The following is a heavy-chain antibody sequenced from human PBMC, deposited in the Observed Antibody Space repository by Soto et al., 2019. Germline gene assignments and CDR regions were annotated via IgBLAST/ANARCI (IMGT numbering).Heavy chain of an antibody. CDR3: ARDPRSSSSWFDP. J-gene: IGHJ5*02. CDR2: IYHSGST. Sequence: SETLSLTCAVSGGSISSSNWWSWVRQPPGKGLEWIGEIYHSGSTNYNPSLKSRVTISVDKSKNQFSLKLSSVTAADTAVYYCARDPRSSSSWFDPWGQGTLVTVSS. D-gene: IGHD6-6*01. CDR1: GGSISSSNW. V-gene: IGHV4-4*02.